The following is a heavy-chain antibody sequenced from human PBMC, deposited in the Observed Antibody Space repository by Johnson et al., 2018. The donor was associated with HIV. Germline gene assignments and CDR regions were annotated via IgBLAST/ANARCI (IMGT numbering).Heavy chain of an antibody. D-gene: IGHD4-23*01. CDR1: GFMFSSYG. Sequence: QVQLVESGGGVVQPGRSLRLSCAASGFMFSSYGMHWVRQAPGKGLEWVAVISYDGSNKYYADSVKGRFTISRDNSKNTLHLQMNSLRAEDTAVYYCARDGGYGGYDAFDIWGQGTMVTVSS. CDR2: ISYDGSNK. V-gene: IGHV3-30*19. CDR3: ARDGGYGGYDAFDI. J-gene: IGHJ3*02.